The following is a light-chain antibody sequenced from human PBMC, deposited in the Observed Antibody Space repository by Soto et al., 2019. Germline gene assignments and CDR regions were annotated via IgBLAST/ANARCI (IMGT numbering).Light chain of an antibody. CDR3: QQYGSSTT. J-gene: IGKJ2*01. CDR1: QSVSNNY. CDR2: DGS. V-gene: IGKV3-20*01. Sequence: EIVLTQSPGTLSLSAGERATLSCRASQSVSNNYIAWYQQKPGQSPRLLIYDGSSRATGIPDRFSGSGSGTDFSLTISRLDSEDFAVYYCQQYGSSTTFGQGTKLEI.